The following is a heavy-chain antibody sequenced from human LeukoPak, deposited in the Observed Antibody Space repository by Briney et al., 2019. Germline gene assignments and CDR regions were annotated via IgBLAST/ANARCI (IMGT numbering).Heavy chain of an antibody. CDR1: GFTFRYW. CDR2: IDQDGSEK. D-gene: IGHD5-18*01. Sequence: GGSLRLSCAASGFTFRYWMSWVRQAPGKGLEWVANIDQDGSEKNYVDSVKGRLPIARDNVKNSLYLQMNSLRAEDTAVYYCATDPYSYGYHDAFDIWGQGTMVTVSS. CDR3: ATDPYSYGYHDAFDI. V-gene: IGHV3-7*02. J-gene: IGHJ3*02.